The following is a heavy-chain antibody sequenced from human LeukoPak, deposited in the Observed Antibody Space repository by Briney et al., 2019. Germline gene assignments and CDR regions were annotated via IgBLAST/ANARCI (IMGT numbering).Heavy chain of an antibody. J-gene: IGHJ4*02. V-gene: IGHV3-7*01. CDR3: AGGPGFLIDC. CDR1: GFTVSAYA. CDR2: IKQDGSEK. Sequence: HPGVSLRLSCAASGFTVSAYAMAWVRQAPGKGLEWVANIKQDGSEKHYVDSVKGRLTISRDNAKNLLYLQMNSLRVEDTAVYYCAGGPGFLIDCWGQGTLVTVSS. D-gene: IGHD3-3*01.